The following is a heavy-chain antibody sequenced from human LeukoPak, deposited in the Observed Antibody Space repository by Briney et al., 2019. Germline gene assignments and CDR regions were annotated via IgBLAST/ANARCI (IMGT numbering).Heavy chain of an antibody. CDR1: GFTFSSYA. Sequence: GGSLRLSCAASGFTFSSYAMSWFRQAPGKGLEWVSAISGSGGSTYYADSVKGRFTISRDNSKNTLYLQMNSLRAEDTAVYYCAKTTTVISRYFDYWGQGTLVTVSS. CDR2: ISGSGGST. D-gene: IGHD4-11*01. J-gene: IGHJ4*02. CDR3: AKTTTVISRYFDY. V-gene: IGHV3-23*01.